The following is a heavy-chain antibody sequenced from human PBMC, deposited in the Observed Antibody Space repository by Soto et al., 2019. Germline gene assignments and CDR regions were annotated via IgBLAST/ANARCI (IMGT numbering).Heavy chain of an antibody. CDR2: ISSSGSTI. Sequence: GGSLRLSCAASGFPFSSYDMHLVRQAPGKGLECVSYISSSGSTIYYADSVKGRFTISRDNSKNTLYLQMNSLRAEDTAVYYCAEGGDGYNYYFEYWGQGALVNVSS. J-gene: IGHJ4*02. D-gene: IGHD5-12*01. V-gene: IGHV3-48*03. CDR3: AEGGDGYNYYFEY. CDR1: GFPFSSYD.